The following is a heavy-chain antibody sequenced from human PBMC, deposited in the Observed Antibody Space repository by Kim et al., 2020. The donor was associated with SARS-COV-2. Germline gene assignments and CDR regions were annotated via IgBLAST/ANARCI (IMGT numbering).Heavy chain of an antibody. J-gene: IGHJ4*02. CDR2: ITKYDGRT. V-gene: IGHV3-23*01. D-gene: IGHD6-19*01. CDR3: AKDHPSSGWPTFDY. Sequence: GGSLRLSCAASGYSINTFAMSWVRQAPGKGLEWVSAITKYDGRTYYADSVRGRFTISRDNSKNTVYLQMDRLGAEDTGLYYCAKDHPSSGWPTFDYWGQGTLVTVSS. CDR1: GYSINTFA.